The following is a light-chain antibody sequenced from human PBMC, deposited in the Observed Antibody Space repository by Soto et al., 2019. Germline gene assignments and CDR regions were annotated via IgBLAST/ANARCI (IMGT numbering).Light chain of an antibody. CDR1: QNVNRY. J-gene: IGKJ4*01. CDR3: QEHNS. CDR2: DAS. V-gene: IGKV3-11*01. Sequence: ETVLTQSPATLSLSPGERATPSCRASQNVNRYVAWYQQKPGQAPRLLIYDASTRAAGVPARFSGSGSGTDFSLSISSLEPEDFAVYYCQEHNSFGGGTKVEIK.